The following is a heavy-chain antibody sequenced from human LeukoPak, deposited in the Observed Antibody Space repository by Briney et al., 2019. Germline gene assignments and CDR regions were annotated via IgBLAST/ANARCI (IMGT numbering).Heavy chain of an antibody. Sequence: PGGSLRLSCAASGFTVSNNYMSWVRQAPGKGLEWVSVIYNDGRTYHADSVKGRFTISRDNSKNTLYLQMNSLRHEDTAVYYCAKEGGLEYCSTTSCALSSWGEGTLVTVSS. CDR3: AKEGGLEYCSTTSCALSS. CDR1: GFTVSNNY. J-gene: IGHJ4*02. V-gene: IGHV3-66*02. CDR2: IYNDGRT. D-gene: IGHD2-2*01.